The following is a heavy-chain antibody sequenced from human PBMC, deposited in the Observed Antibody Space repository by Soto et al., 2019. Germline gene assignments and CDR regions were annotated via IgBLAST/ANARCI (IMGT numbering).Heavy chain of an antibody. D-gene: IGHD6-13*01. CDR1: GFTFSTYN. J-gene: IGHJ4*02. Sequence: EVQLVESGGGLVKPGGSLRLSCAASGFTFSTYNMNWVRQAPGKGLEWVSSISSSSSYIYYADSVKGRFTISRDNAKNSLFLQMNSLRAADTAVYYCARAFPAAGRPLYFDCWGQGTLVTVSS. CDR2: ISSSSSYI. CDR3: ARAFPAAGRPLYFDC. V-gene: IGHV3-21*01.